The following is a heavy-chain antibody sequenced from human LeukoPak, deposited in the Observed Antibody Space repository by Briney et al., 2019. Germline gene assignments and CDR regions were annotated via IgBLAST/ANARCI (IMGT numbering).Heavy chain of an antibody. CDR2: ISYDGSNK. J-gene: IGHJ4*02. CDR3: AKCLGRFGELVAY. V-gene: IGHV3-30*18. Sequence: GGSLRLSCAASGFTFSSYGMHWVRQAPGKGLEWVAVISYDGSNKYYADSVKSRFTISRDNSKNTLYLQMNSLRAEDTAVYYCAKCLGRFGELVAYWGQGTLVTVSS. CDR1: GFTFSSYG. D-gene: IGHD3-10*01.